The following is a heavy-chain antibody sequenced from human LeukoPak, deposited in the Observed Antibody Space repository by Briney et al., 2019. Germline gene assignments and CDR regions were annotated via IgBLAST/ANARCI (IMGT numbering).Heavy chain of an antibody. CDR3: ARHGHCTNGVCYSNYYYYMDV. Sequence: GESLKISCKGSGYSFTSYWIGWVRQMPGKGLEWMGFIYPDDSDTRYSPSFEGQVIISVDKSISTAYRQWSSLKASDTATYYCARHGHCTNGVCYSNYYYYMDVWGKGTTVTVSS. CDR2: IYPDDSDT. CDR1: GYSFTSYW. D-gene: IGHD2-8*01. J-gene: IGHJ6*03. V-gene: IGHV5-51*01.